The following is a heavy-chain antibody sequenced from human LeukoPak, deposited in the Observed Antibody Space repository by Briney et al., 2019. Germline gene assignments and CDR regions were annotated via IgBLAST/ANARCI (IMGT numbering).Heavy chain of an antibody. Sequence: GRSLRLSCAASGFTFSSYGMHWVRQAPGKGLEWVAVIWYDGSNKYYADSVKGRFTISRDNSKNTLYLQMNSLRAEDTAVYYCARTSTVVTPDGPIDYWGQGTLVTVSS. J-gene: IGHJ4*02. CDR3: ARTSTVVTPDGPIDY. V-gene: IGHV3-33*01. CDR2: IWYDGSNK. CDR1: GFTFSSYG. D-gene: IGHD4-23*01.